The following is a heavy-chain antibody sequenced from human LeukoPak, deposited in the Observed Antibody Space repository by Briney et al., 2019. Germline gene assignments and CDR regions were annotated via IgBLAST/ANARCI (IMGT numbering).Heavy chain of an antibody. CDR2: IRGSGDTS. V-gene: IGHV3-23*01. CDR1: GFTFSSYA. D-gene: IGHD6-13*01. CDR3: AKGVGSSWLRSLGFDS. J-gene: IGHJ4*02. Sequence: PGGSLRLSCAASGFTFSSYAMNWVRRAPGKGLEWVSAIRGSGDTSYYADSVKGRFTISRDNPKNTLYLQLNSLSAEDTAVYYCAKGVGSSWLRSLGFDSWGQGTLVTVSS.